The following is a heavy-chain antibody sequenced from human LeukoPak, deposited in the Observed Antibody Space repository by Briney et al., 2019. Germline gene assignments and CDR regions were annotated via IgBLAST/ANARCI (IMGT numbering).Heavy chain of an antibody. CDR2: ITSGGDYI. V-gene: IGHV3-21*01. CDR3: ARGHYDVLAASYKWTPDY. J-gene: IGHJ4*02. D-gene: IGHD3-9*01. CDR1: GFTFSNYA. Sequence: GGSLRLSCAASGFTFSNYAMSWVRQAPGKGLEWVSSITSGGDYIYYADSVKGRFTTSRDNAKNSLSLQLNSLRVEDTAVYYCARGHYDVLAASYKWTPDYWGQGTLVTVSS.